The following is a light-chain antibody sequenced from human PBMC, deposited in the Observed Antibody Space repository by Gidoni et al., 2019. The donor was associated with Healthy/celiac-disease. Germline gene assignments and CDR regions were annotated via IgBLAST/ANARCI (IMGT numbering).Light chain of an antibody. J-gene: IGKJ2*01. CDR3: QQLNSYPLGYT. CDR2: AAS. CDR1: QGISSY. V-gene: IGKV1-9*01. Sequence: DSQWSQSPSFLSASVGDRVTITCRASQGISSYLAWYQQKPGKAPKLLIYAASTLQSGVPSRFSGSGSGTEFTLTISSLQPEDFATYYCQQLNSYPLGYTFXQXTKLEIK.